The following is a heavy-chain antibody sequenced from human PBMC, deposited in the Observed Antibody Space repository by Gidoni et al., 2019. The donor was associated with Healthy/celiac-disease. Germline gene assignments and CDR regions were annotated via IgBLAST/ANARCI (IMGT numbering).Heavy chain of an antibody. Sequence: QVQLVESGGGVVQPGRSLRLSCAASGFTFSSYGMHWVRQDPGKGPGWVAVIWYEGSNKYYADSVKGRLTISRDNSKNTLYLQMNRLRAEDTAVYYCASGDYGSGSYFYYYYGMDVWGQGTTVTVSS. J-gene: IGHJ6*02. V-gene: IGHV3-33*01. CDR3: ASGDYGSGSYFYYYYGMDV. D-gene: IGHD3-10*01. CDR1: GFTFSSYG. CDR2: IWYEGSNK.